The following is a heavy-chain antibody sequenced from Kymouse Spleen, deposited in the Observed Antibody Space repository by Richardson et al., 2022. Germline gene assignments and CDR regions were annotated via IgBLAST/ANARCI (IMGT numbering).Heavy chain of an antibody. D-gene: IGHD2-2*02. CDR2: ISAYNGNT. CDR3: ARDKEYCSSTSCHYYYYYGMDV. V-gene: IGHV1-18*01. Sequence: QVQLVQSGAEVKKPGASVKVSCKASGYTFTSYGISWVRQAPGQGLEWMGWISAYNGNTNYAQKLQGRVTMTTDTSTSTAYMELRSLRSDDTAVYYCARDKEYCSSTSCHYYYYYGMDVWGQGTTVTVSS. CDR1: GYTFTSYG. J-gene: IGHJ6*02.